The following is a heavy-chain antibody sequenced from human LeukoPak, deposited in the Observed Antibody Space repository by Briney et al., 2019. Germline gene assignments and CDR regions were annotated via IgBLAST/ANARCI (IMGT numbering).Heavy chain of an antibody. D-gene: IGHD4-11*01. CDR2: IKSDGSER. V-gene: IGHV3-7*04. J-gene: IGHJ3*02. Sequence: PGGSLRLSCAASGFTFSGYWMNWVRQAPGKGLEWVALIKSDGSERYYVDSVKGRFTISRDNAKNSLYLPMNSLRAEDTAVYYCARNSRYSFDIWGQGTMVTVSS. CDR3: ARNSRYSFDI. CDR1: GFTFSGYW.